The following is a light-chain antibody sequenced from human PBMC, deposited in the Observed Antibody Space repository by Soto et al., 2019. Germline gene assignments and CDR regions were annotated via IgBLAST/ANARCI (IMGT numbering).Light chain of an antibody. V-gene: IGLV1-40*01. CDR3: QSYDRNLRGGV. J-gene: IGLJ3*02. Sequence: QPVLAQPPSVSGAPGQRVTISCSNIGAAYDVHWYQQLPGTAPKLLMFNNSRRPSGVPDRFSGAKSGTSASLAITGLQAEDEADYYCQSYDRNLRGGVFGGGTKLTVL. CDR2: NNS. CDR1: SNIGAAYD.